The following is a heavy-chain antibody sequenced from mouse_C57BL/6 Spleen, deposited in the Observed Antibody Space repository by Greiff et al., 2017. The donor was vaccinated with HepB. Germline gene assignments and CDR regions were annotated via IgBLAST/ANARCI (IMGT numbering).Heavy chain of an antibody. CDR2: IDPENGDT. Sequence: EVQLQQSGAELVRPGASVKLSCTASGFNIKDDYMHWVKKRPEQGLEWIGWIDPENGDTKYASKFQDKATLTVDTSSNTAYLHLSSLTSEDTGVYCCTRMAHWGQGTLVTVSA. CDR3: TRMAH. V-gene: IGHV14-4*01. J-gene: IGHJ3*01. CDR1: GFNIKDDY.